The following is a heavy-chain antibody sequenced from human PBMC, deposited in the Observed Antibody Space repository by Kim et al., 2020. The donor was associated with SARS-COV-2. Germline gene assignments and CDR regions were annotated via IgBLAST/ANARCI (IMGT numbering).Heavy chain of an antibody. V-gene: IGHV3-30*07. Sequence: YYADSGKGRFTLSRDNSKNTLYLQMNSLRAEDTAVYYCARDRGGSYYFRYWGQGTLVTVSS. D-gene: IGHD1-26*01. J-gene: IGHJ4*02. CDR3: ARDRGGSYYFRY.